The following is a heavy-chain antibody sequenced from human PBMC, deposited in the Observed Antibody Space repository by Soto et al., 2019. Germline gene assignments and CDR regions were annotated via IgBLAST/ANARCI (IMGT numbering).Heavy chain of an antibody. CDR3: ARGDGSGSYYNGYFQH. CDR1: GFTFSSYA. V-gene: IGHV3-30-3*01. D-gene: IGHD3-10*01. Sequence: QVQLVESGGGVVQPGRSLRLSCAASGFTFSSYAMHWVRQAPGKGLEWVAVISYDGSNKYYAGSVKGRFTISRDNSKNTRYRQMNSLRAEDTAVYYCARGDGSGSYYNGYFQHWGQGTLVTVSS. J-gene: IGHJ1*01. CDR2: ISYDGSNK.